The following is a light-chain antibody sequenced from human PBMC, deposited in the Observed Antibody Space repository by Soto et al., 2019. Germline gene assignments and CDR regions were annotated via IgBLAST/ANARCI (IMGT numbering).Light chain of an antibody. J-gene: IGKJ4*01. V-gene: IGKV1-13*02. Sequence: AIQLSQSPSSLSASVGDRVTMTCRASQGVRSALAWYQQRPGKAPKLLIFDASSLERGVPSRFSGSESGTDFTLTISNLQPEDFATYYCQQFDTNLLTFGGGTKVEIK. CDR3: QQFDTNLLT. CDR1: QGVRSA. CDR2: DAS.